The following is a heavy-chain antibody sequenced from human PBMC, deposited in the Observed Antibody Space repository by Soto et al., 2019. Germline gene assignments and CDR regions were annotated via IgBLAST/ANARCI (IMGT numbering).Heavy chain of an antibody. CDR2: TYYRSKWNN. J-gene: IGHJ4*02. D-gene: IGHD1-1*01. CDR1: GNNVSTNSAG. CDR3: ARNSWNAPPAFDF. V-gene: IGHV6-1*01. Sequence: PSQTLSLTCVISGNNVSTNSAGWNWIRQSPSRGLEWLGRTYYRSKWNNDYAASVKGRINVNPDTSKNQFSPHLNSVTPEDTGVYYCARNSWNAPPAFDFWGQGIQVTVSS.